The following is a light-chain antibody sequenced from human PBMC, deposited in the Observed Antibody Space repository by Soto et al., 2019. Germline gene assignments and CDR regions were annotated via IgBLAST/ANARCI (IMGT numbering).Light chain of an antibody. CDR1: QSVSSS. Sequence: IVMPQSPATLSVSPGERATLSCRASQSVSSSLAWYQQKPGQAPRLLIHGASSRATGIPDRFSGSGSGTDFTLTISRLEPEDFAVYYCQQYGSSPPLTFGGGTKVDI. CDR3: QQYGSSPPLT. V-gene: IGKV3-20*01. J-gene: IGKJ4*01. CDR2: GAS.